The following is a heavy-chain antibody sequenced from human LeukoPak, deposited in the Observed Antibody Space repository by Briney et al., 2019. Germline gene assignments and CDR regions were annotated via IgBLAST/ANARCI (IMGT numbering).Heavy chain of an antibody. J-gene: IGHJ4*02. V-gene: IGHV3-21*01. Sequence: GGSLRLSCAASGFTFSSYTINWVRQAPGKGLEWVSSISSSGTYIYYADSVKGRFTISRDNAKNSLYLQMNGLRAEDTAVYYCARESTVYSDYWGREPWSPSPQ. D-gene: IGHD2-8*01. CDR2: ISSSGTYI. CDR1: GFTFSSYT. CDR3: ARESTVYSDY.